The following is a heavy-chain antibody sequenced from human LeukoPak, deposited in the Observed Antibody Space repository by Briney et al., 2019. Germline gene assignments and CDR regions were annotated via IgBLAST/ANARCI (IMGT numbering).Heavy chain of an antibody. Sequence: ASVKVSCKASGYTFTGYFMHWVRQAPGQGLEWMGWINPNIGATKYARKFQGRVTMTRDTSISTAYMELSRLRSEDTAVYYCATLSSGWSYAMLNFDNWGQGTLVTVSS. D-gene: IGHD6-19*01. V-gene: IGHV1-2*02. J-gene: IGHJ4*02. CDR3: ATLSSGWSYAMLNFDN. CDR2: INPNIGAT. CDR1: GYTFTGYF.